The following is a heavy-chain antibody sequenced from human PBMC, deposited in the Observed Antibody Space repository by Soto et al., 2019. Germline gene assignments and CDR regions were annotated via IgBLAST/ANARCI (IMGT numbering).Heavy chain of an antibody. CDR1: GGSFSGYY. CDR2: INHSGST. D-gene: IGHD3-16*01. CDR3: ARGPITTPLARLFDY. Sequence: SETLSLTCAVYGGSFSGYYWSWIRQPPGKGLEWIGEINHSGSTNYNPSLKSRVTISVDTSKNQFSLKLSSVTAADTAVYYCARGPITTPLARLFDYWGQGTLVTVSS. J-gene: IGHJ4*02. V-gene: IGHV4-34*01.